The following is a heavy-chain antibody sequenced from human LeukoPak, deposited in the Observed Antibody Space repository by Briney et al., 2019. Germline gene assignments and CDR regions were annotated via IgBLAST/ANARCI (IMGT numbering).Heavy chain of an antibody. CDR1: GFTFSSYA. D-gene: IGHD4-11*01. CDR3: AKDGRYSNFPPYFDY. J-gene: IGHJ4*02. CDR2: ISGSGGSP. V-gene: IGHV3-23*01. Sequence: GGSLRLSCAASGFTFSSYAMRWVRQAPGKGLEWVSAISGSGGSPYYADSVKGRFTISRDNSKNTLYLQMNSLRAEDTAVYYCAKDGRYSNFPPYFDYWGQGTLVTVSS.